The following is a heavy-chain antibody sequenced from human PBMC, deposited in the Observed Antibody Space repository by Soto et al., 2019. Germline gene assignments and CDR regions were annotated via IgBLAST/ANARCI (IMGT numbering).Heavy chain of an antibody. D-gene: IGHD1-26*01. CDR2: IYSGGST. J-gene: IGHJ4*02. CDR3: ARYSHKGD. V-gene: IGHV3-66*01. Sequence: LVESGGGLVQPGGSLRLSCAASGFTVSNNYMSWVRQAPGKGLEWVSLIYSGGSTHYADSVKGRFTISRDNSKNTLYLQMSSLRVEDTAVYYCARYSHKGDWGQGTLVTVSS. CDR1: GFTVSNNY.